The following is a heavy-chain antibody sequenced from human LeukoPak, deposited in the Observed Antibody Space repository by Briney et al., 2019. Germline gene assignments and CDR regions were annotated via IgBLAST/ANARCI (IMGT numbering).Heavy chain of an antibody. CDR3: ERWIQNDAFDI. D-gene: IGHD5-18*01. Sequence: SETLSLTCTVSGGSISSYYWSWIRQPPGKGLEWIGYIYYSGSTNYNPSLKSRVTISVDTSKNQFSLNLSSVTAADTAVYYCERWIQNDAFDIWGQGTMVTVSS. J-gene: IGHJ3*02. CDR1: GGSISSYY. V-gene: IGHV4-59*01. CDR2: IYYSGST.